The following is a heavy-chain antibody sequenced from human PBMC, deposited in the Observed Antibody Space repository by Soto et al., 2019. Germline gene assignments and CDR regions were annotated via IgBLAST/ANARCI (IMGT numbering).Heavy chain of an antibody. CDR3: ARVAYSSSDVYYYYMDV. V-gene: IGHV3-48*01. D-gene: IGHD6-6*01. Sequence: GGSLRLSCAASGFSFSFYSMNWVRQAPGKGLEWISYISSSSSAIYYADSVKGRFTISRDNAKNSLYLQMNSLRGEDTAVYYCARVAYSSSDVYYYYMDVWGKGTTVTVSS. J-gene: IGHJ6*03. CDR2: ISSSSSAI. CDR1: GFSFSFYS.